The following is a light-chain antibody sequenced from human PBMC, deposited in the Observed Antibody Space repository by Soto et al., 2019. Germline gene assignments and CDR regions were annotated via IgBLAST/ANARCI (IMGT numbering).Light chain of an antibody. J-gene: IGLJ1*01. V-gene: IGLV2-14*03. CDR1: SSDVGDYNY. Sequence: QSALTQPASVSGSPGQSITISCSGTSSDVGDYNYVSWYQHHPGKAPKLMIYDVTRRPSGVSNRFSGSTSGNTASLTISGLQAEDEADYYCSSYTSSNTYVFGTGTKLTVL. CDR3: SSYTSSNTYV. CDR2: DVT.